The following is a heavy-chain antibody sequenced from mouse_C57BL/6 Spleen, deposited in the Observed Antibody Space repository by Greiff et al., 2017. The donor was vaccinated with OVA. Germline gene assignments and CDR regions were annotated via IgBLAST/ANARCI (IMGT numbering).Heavy chain of an antibody. D-gene: IGHD5-2*01. CDR2: IYPGGGYT. Sequence: QVQLQQSGAELVRPGTSVKMSCKASGYTFTNYWIGWAKQRPGHGLEWIGDIYPGGGYTNYNEKFKGKATLTADKSSSTAYMQFRSLTSEDSAIYYCARREYEGYYFDYWGQGTTLTVSS. V-gene: IGHV1-63*01. CDR1: GYTFTNYW. J-gene: IGHJ2*01. CDR3: ARREYEGYYFDY.